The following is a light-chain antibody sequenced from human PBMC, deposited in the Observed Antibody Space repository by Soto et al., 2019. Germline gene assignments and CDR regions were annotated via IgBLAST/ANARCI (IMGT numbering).Light chain of an antibody. CDR3: QQHNDYWT. CDR2: TAS. V-gene: IGKV1-12*01. J-gene: IGKJ1*01. CDR1: QGIGSW. Sequence: DIQMTQSPSSVSASVGDRVTITCRASQGIGSWLAWYQQKPGKAPRLLIYTASTLQSGVPSRFSGSGSGTDFTLTISSLQPDDFATYFCQQHNDYWTFGQGTKVDIK.